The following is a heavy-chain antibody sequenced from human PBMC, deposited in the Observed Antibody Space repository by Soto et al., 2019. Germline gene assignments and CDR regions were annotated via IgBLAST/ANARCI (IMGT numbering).Heavy chain of an antibody. CDR1: GLPFSSHA. Sequence: EVQMLESGGGLVQPGGSLRLSCAASGLPFSSHAMSLVRQAPGKGLDWVPSISISGGNTYYADSVRGRFTISRDNSKNTLYLHMNSLTSEDTAIYYCANEIRANDYWGQGTLVTVSS. V-gene: IGHV3-23*01. CDR3: ANEIRANDY. J-gene: IGHJ4*02. CDR2: ISISGGNT. D-gene: IGHD4-17*01.